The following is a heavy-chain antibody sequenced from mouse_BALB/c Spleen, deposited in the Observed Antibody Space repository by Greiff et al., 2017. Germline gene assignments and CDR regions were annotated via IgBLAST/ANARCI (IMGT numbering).Heavy chain of an antibody. CDR1: GFSLSTYGIG. Sequence: KESGPGILQPSQTLSLTCSFSGFSLSTYGIGVGWIRQPSGKGLEWLAHIWWNDNKYYNTALKSRLTISKDTSNNQVFLKIASVDTADTATYYCARIAPITTVVELDYWGQGTTLTVSS. J-gene: IGHJ2*01. D-gene: IGHD1-1*01. V-gene: IGHV8-11*01. CDR3: ARIAPITTVVELDY. CDR2: IWWNDNK.